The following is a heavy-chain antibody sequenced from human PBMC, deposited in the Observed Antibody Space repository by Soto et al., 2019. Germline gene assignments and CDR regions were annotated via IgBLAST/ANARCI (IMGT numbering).Heavy chain of an antibody. Sequence: GASVKVSCKASGYTFTSYAMHWVRQAPGQRLEWMGWINAGNGNTKYSQKFQGRVTITRDTSASTAYMELSSLRSEDTAVYYCARGTVVTLGYYYYGMDVWGQGTTVTVSS. CDR2: INAGNGNT. CDR3: ARGTVVTLGYYYYGMDV. V-gene: IGHV1-3*01. J-gene: IGHJ6*02. D-gene: IGHD2-21*02. CDR1: GYTFTSYA.